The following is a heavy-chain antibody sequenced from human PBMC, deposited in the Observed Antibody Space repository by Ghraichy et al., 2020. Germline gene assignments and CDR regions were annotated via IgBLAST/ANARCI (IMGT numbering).Heavy chain of an antibody. CDR3: ARVNLPKLWFDP. V-gene: IGHV4-59*01. CDR1: GGSISSYY. D-gene: IGHD1-1*01. J-gene: IGHJ5*02. Sequence: SETLSLTCTVSGGSISSYYWSWIRQPPGKGLEWIGYIYYSGSTNYNPSLKSRVTISVDTSKNQFSLKLSSVTAADTAVYYCARVNLPKLWFDPWGQGTLVTVSS. CDR2: IYYSGST.